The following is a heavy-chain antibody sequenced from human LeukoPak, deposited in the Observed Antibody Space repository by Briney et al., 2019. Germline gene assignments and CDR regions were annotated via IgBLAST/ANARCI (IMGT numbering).Heavy chain of an antibody. V-gene: IGHV4-39*01. CDR3: ARLPIIAATGTEY. D-gene: IGHD6-13*01. CDR1: GGSISSNNYY. J-gene: IGHJ4*02. Sequence: PSLTCTVSGGSISSNNYYWGWIRQPPGKGLEWIGNIYDSGNTYYNPSLKSRVTISVDTSKNQFSLRLSSVSAADTAVYYCARLPIIAATGTEYWGQGTLVTVSS. CDR2: IYDSGNT.